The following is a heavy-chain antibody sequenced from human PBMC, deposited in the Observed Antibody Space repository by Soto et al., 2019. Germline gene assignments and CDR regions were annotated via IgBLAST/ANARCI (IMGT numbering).Heavy chain of an antibody. CDR2: ISGSGTST. J-gene: IGHJ4*02. D-gene: IGHD2-21*01. V-gene: IGHV3-23*01. Sequence: GGSLRLSCAASGFTFSSYALNWVRQAPGKGLEWVAEISGSGTSTYYAPSVKGRFIISSDSSKNTLYLRMYSLRAEDTAMYYCAKSLSALFSLGDFKYWGQGALVTVSS. CDR3: AKSLSALFSLGDFKY. CDR1: GFTFSSYA.